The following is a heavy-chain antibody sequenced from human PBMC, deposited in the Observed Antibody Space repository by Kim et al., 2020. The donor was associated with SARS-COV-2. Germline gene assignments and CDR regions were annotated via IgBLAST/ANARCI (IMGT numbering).Heavy chain of an antibody. J-gene: IGHJ6*02. D-gene: IGHD3-10*01. CDR3: ARKNVSLVRGVITGGLDV. V-gene: IGHV3-30*07. Sequence: VRGRFTVYRDNSKNTLYLQMNSLRVEDTAVYYCARKNVSLVRGVITGGLDVWGQGTTVTVSS.